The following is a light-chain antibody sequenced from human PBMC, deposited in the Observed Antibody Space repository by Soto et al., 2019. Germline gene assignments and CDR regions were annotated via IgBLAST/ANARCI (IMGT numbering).Light chain of an antibody. CDR2: DVT. CDR3: SSYTTSNTRQIV. Sequence: QSLLTQPSSVSGSPGQSITISCTGTSSDVGGYNYVSWYQHHPGKAPKLIIYDVTNRPSGVSNPFSGSKSGSTASLTISGLQPEDEADYYCSSYTTSNTRQIVFGTGTKVTV. J-gene: IGLJ1*01. V-gene: IGLV2-14*03. CDR1: SSDVGGYNY.